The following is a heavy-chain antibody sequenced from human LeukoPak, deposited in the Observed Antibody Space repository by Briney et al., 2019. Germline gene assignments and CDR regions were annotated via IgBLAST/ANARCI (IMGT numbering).Heavy chain of an antibody. D-gene: IGHD4-17*01. J-gene: IGHJ4*02. Sequence: PGGSLRLSCAASGFTFSSYWMHWVRQAPGKGLVWVSRVSTDGNIISYADSVKGRFTISRDNAKNTVYLQMNSLRAEDTAVYYCAREAGDYGDYGGFYWGQGTLVTVSS. CDR1: GFTFSSYW. CDR2: VSTDGNII. CDR3: AREAGDYGDYGGFY. V-gene: IGHV3-74*01.